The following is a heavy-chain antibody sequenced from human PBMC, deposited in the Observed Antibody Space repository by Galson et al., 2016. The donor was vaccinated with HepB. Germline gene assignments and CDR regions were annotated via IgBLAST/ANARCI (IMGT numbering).Heavy chain of an antibody. V-gene: IGHV3-11*01. CDR2: ITCSGTTI. J-gene: IGHJ4*02. Sequence: SLRLSCAASGFTFSDYSMNWIRQAPGKGLEWVSYITCSGTTIDYADSVKGRFTISRDNAKNSLYLQMNSLRAEDTAVYYCARCSVLLYSLGHWGQGTLVTVSP. D-gene: IGHD3-16*02. CDR1: GFTFSDYS. CDR3: ARCSVLLYSLGH.